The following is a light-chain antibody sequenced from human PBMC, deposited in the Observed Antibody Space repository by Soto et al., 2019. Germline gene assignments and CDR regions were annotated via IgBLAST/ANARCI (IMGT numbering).Light chain of an antibody. CDR3: QQYGASPFT. CDR1: RHVYINA. CDR2: GAS. J-gene: IGKJ3*01. V-gene: IGKV3-20*01. Sequence: VVLTQSPATLSLSPGDRATLSCRASRHVYINALGWYQQKPGRTPTLLTYGASTRATDIPDRFSATGSGTDFSLTISGVEPEDSAVYYCQQYGASPFTFGPGTRLEI.